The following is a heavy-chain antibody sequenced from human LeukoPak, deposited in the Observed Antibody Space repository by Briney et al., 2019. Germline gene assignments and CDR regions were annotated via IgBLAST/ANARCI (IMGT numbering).Heavy chain of an antibody. CDR3: ARERQYYFDY. Sequence: GGSLRLSCKASGFTVSSNYMSWVRQAPGKGLEWVSVIYSGGSTYYADSVKGRFTISRDNSKNTLYLQMNSLRAEDTAVYYCARERQYYFDYWGQGTLVTVSS. CDR2: IYSGGST. CDR1: GFTVSSNY. J-gene: IGHJ4*02. V-gene: IGHV3-53*01.